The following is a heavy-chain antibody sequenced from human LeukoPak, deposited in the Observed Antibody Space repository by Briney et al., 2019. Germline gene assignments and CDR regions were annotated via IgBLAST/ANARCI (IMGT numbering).Heavy chain of an antibody. J-gene: IGHJ4*02. CDR1: GLTFGDFV. CDR2: IRSQASDGPT. CDR3: TRIITGRTFDS. V-gene: IGHV3-49*04. Sequence: TGGSLRLSCSPSGLTFGDFVMRSVSQAPGKWLECGGYIRSQASDGPTEYAPSVKGRFTISRDNSKRIAYLQMNSVWTDDTAVYYCTRIITGRTFDSWGQRTLVTVST. D-gene: IGHD3-22*01.